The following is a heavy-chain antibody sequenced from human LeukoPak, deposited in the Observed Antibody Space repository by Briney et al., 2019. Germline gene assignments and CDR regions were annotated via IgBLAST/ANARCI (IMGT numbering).Heavy chain of an antibody. J-gene: IGHJ4*02. Sequence: PSETLSLTCTASGGSVSSGSYYWSWIRQPPGKGLEWIGYIYYSGSTNYNPSLKSRVTISVDTSKNQFSLKLSSVTAADTAVYYCARDLGYGDLGWGQGTLVTVSS. V-gene: IGHV4-61*01. CDR2: IYYSGST. CDR3: ARDLGYGDLG. D-gene: IGHD4-17*01. CDR1: GGSVSSGSYY.